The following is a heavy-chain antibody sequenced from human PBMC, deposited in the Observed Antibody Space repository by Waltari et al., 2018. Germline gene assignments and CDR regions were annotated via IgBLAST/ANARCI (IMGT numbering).Heavy chain of an antibody. J-gene: IGHJ4*02. CDR3: AKNLLGYCSSTSCLPYYFDY. CDR2: ISGSGGST. CDR1: GFTFSSYA. Sequence: EVQLVESGGGLVQPGGSLRLSCAASGFTFSSYAMSWVRQAPGKGLEWVSAISGSGGSTYYADSVKGRFTISRDNSKNTLYLQMNSLRAEDTAVYYCAKNLLGYCSSTSCLPYYFDYWGQGTLVTVSS. D-gene: IGHD2-2*01. V-gene: IGHV3-23*04.